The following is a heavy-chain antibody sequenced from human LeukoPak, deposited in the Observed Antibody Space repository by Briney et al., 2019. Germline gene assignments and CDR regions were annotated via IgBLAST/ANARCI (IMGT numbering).Heavy chain of an antibody. CDR2: IIPILGIA. Sequence: ASVKVSCKASGGTFSSYAISWVRQAPGQGLEWVGRIIPILGIANYAQKFQGRVTITADKSTSTAYMELSSLRSEDTALYYCASRYCSGGSCHHYGMDVWGQGTTVTVSS. CDR1: GGTFSSYA. J-gene: IGHJ6*02. D-gene: IGHD2-15*01. CDR3: ASRYCSGGSCHHYGMDV. V-gene: IGHV1-69*04.